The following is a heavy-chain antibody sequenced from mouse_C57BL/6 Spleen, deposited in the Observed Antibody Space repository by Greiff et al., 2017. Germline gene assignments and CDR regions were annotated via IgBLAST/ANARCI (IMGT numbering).Heavy chain of an antibody. CDR3: ARDYSSSYWDIDV. D-gene: IGHD1-1*01. Sequence: EVKLMESGGGLVKPGGSLKLSCAASGFTFSDYGMHWVRQAPEKGLEWVAYISSGSSTIYYADTVKGRFTITIDTAKTTLFLQMTSLRSEDTAMYYCARDYSSSYWDIDVWGTGTTVTVSS. V-gene: IGHV5-17*01. CDR1: GFTFSDYG. CDR2: ISSGSSTI. J-gene: IGHJ1*03.